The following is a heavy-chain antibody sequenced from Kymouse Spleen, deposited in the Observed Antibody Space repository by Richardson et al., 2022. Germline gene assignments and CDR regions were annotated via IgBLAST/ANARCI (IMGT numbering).Heavy chain of an antibody. CDR2: ISSSGSTI. CDR1: GFTFSDYY. V-gene: IGHV3-11*01. Sequence: QVQLVESGGGLVKPGGSLRLSCAASGFTFSDYYMSWIRQAPGKGLEWVSYISSSGSTIYYADSVKGRFTISRDNAKNSLYLQMNSLRAEDTAVYYCARDRYYGSGSYEDYYYYYGMDVWGQGTTVTVSS. CDR3: ARDRYYGSGSYEDYYYYYGMDV. J-gene: IGHJ6*02. D-gene: IGHD3-10*01.